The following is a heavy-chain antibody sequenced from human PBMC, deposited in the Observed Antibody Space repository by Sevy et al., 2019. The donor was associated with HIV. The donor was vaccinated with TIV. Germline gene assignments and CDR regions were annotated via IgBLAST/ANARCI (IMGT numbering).Heavy chain of an antibody. V-gene: IGHV1-18*01. CDR2: IGAYNGNR. J-gene: IGHJ4*02. Sequence: ASVKVSCKASGYTFASEGVSWVRQAPGQGLEWMGWIGAYNGNRNSAQKFQARVTMTIDTSRPTAYMELRSLRSDDTAVYYCARVPTYYYGSATYFESWGQGTLVTVSS. D-gene: IGHD3-10*01. CDR3: ARVPTYYYGSATYFES. CDR1: GYTFASEG.